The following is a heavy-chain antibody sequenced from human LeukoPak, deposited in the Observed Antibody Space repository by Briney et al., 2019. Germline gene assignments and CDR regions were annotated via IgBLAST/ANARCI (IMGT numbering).Heavy chain of an antibody. D-gene: IGHD5-24*01. V-gene: IGHV4-59*01. CDR2: IYYSGTA. CDR1: GGSIGNYY. CDR3: ASAHRDGYNYHGDFDY. J-gene: IGHJ4*02. Sequence: SETLSLTCSVSGGSIGNYYWSWLRQTPGKGLEWIGYIYYSGTAIDNPSLKSRVTISVDTSDNQICLKLNSVTAAYTAVYYCASAHRDGYNYHGDFDYWGRGALVTVSS.